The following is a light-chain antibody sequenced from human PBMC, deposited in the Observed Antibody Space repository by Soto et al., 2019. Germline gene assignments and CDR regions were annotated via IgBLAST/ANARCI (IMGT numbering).Light chain of an antibody. CDR3: QNFRSSAIS. J-gene: IGKJ4*01. CDR1: QSISSW. V-gene: IGKV1-5*01. CDR2: DAS. Sequence: DIQMTQSPSTLPASVGDRVTITCRASQSISSWLAWYQQKPGKAPKLLIYDASSLESGVPSRFSGSGSGTDFTLTISSLQPEDFATYYCQNFRSSAISFGGGTKVDIK.